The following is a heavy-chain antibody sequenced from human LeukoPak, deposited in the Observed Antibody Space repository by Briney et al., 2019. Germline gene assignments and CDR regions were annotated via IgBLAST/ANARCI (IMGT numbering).Heavy chain of an antibody. D-gene: IGHD6-19*01. CDR3: VEDMDAYSSGWYHFDF. J-gene: IGHJ4*02. Sequence: GGSLRLSCAASGFTFNDYAMHWVRQAPGKGLEWVSGINWNSGRIGYADSVRGRFTISRDNAKNSLYLQMNSLRAEDTALYYCVEDMDAYSSGWYHFDFWGQGTLVTVSS. CDR1: GFTFNDYA. V-gene: IGHV3-9*01. CDR2: INWNSGRI.